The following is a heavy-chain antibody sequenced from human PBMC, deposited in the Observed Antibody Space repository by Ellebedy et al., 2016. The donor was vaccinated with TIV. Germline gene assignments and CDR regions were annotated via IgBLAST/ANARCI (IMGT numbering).Heavy chain of an antibody. CDR3: ARHRGASYGHFDP. CDR2: ICYTGTT. Sequence: MPSETLFLTCTVPGGSISGNCWSWIRQPPGKGLEWIGYICYTGTTNYSPSLKSRVTISLDTSKNQLSPMLTSVAAADTAVYYCARHRGASYGHFDPWGQGIVVTVSS. V-gene: IGHV4-59*08. CDR1: GGSISGNC. D-gene: IGHD5-18*01. J-gene: IGHJ5*02.